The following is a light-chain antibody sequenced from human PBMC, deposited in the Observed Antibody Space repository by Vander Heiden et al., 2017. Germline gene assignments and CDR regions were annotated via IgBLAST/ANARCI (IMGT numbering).Light chain of an antibody. CDR3: QQYDNLPPLT. CDR1: QDISNY. J-gene: IGKJ4*01. CDR2: DAS. V-gene: IGKV1-33*01. Sequence: DIQMTPSPSSLSASVGDRVTITCQASQDISNYLNWYQQKPGKAPKLLIYDASNLETGVPSRFSGSGSGTDFTFTISSLQPEDIATYSCQQYDNLPPLTFGGGTKVEIK.